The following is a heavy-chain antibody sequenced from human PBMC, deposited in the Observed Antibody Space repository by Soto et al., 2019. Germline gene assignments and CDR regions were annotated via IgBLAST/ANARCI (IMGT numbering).Heavy chain of an antibody. CDR2: IIPIFGTA. CDR1: GGTFSSYA. Sequence: SVKVSCKASGGTFSSYAISWVRQAPGQGLEWMGGIIPIFGTANYAQKFQGRVTMTTDTSTSTAYMELSSLRSEDTAVYYCARAFEDYYDSSGYPSKAFDIWGQGTMVTVSS. V-gene: IGHV1-69*05. D-gene: IGHD3-22*01. CDR3: ARAFEDYYDSSGYPSKAFDI. J-gene: IGHJ3*02.